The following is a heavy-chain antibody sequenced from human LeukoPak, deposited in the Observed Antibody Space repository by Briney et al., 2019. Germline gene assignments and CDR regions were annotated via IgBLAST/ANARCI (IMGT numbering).Heavy chain of an antibody. V-gene: IGHV3-13*01. D-gene: IGHD6-19*01. J-gene: IGHJ1*01. CDR1: GFTFRSYD. CDR3: ATGYSSGWYFYFQH. Sequence: GGSLRLSCAASGFTFRSYDMHWVRQATGKGLEWVSGIGTAGEIYYPGSVKGRFTICREDAKNSLYLQMNSLRAGDTAVYYCATGYSSGWYFYFQHWGQGSLVSVSS. CDR2: IGTAGEI.